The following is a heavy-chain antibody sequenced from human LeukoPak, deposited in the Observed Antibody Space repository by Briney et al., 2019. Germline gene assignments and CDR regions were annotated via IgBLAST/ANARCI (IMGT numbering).Heavy chain of an antibody. J-gene: IGHJ4*02. CDR1: GFSFSSYA. D-gene: IGHD2-21*02. Sequence: GRSLRLSCAASGFSFSSYAMHWVRQAPGKGLEWVALISYDGSNKYYADSVEGRFTISRDNSKNTLYLQMNSLRAGDTAVYYCARELVVVTTISGHYWGQGTLVTVSS. CDR2: ISYDGSNK. CDR3: ARELVVVTTISGHY. V-gene: IGHV3-30-3*01.